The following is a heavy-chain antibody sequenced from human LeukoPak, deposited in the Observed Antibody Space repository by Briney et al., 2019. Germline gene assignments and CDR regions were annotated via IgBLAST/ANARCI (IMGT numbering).Heavy chain of an antibody. J-gene: IGHJ5*02. CDR2: IKQDGCEK. V-gene: IGHV3-7*03. CDR1: GFTLSNYL. D-gene: IGHD2-2*02. Sequence: GGSLRLSCAASGFTLSNYLMSWVRPAPGKGLEWVVHIKQDGCEKYYVRSVKGRFTLSRDNAKNSLYLQMNSLRAEDTAIYYCARAGYCSSSSCYSRFDLWGQGTLVTVSS. CDR3: ARAGYCSSSSCYSRFDL.